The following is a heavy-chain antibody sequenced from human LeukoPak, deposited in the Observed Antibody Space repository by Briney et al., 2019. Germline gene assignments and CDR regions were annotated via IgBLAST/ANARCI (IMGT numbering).Heavy chain of an antibody. CDR2: ISGSGGST. Sequence: RPGGSLRLSCAASGFTFSSYAMSWVRQAPGKGLEWVSAISGSGGSTYYADSVKGRFTISRDNSKNTLYLQMNSLRAEDTAVYYCAKVWNYYDSGGYYYPHYFDYWGQGTLVTVSS. CDR3: AKVWNYYDSGGYYYPHYFDY. D-gene: IGHD3-22*01. V-gene: IGHV3-23*01. J-gene: IGHJ4*02. CDR1: GFTFSSYA.